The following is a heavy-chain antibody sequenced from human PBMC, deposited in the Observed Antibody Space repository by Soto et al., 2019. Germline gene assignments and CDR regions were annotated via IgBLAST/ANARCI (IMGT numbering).Heavy chain of an antibody. CDR2: MSPNSGAT. J-gene: IGHJ6*02. CDR1: GYTFTSYD. V-gene: IGHV1-8*01. D-gene: IGHD1-1*01. CDR3: ARGVDAGVDV. Sequence: QVQLVQSGAEVTKPGASVKVSCKASGYTFTSYDINWVRQATGQRLEWMGWMSPNSGATGYAQKFQGRVTMTRDTSISTAYMELSNLRSEDTAIYYCARGVDAGVDVWGQGTTVTVSS.